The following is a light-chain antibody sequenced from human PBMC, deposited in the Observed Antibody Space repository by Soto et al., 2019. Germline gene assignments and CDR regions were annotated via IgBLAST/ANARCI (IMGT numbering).Light chain of an antibody. Sequence: EKLMTQSPSTLSVSPGERATLSCGASQSVRSNLAWYQQKPGQPPRLLIYHASTRATGIPSRFSGSGSGTEFTLTISSLKSEEFEVYYCQQYDDWPRTFGQGTKGDIK. J-gene: IGKJ1*01. V-gene: IGKV3-15*01. CDR1: QSVRSN. CDR3: QQYDDWPRT. CDR2: HAS.